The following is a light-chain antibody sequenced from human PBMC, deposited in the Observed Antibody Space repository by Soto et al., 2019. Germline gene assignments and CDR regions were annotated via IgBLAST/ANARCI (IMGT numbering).Light chain of an antibody. CDR2: RDN. CDR3: SAWDDSLSGGV. V-gene: IGLV1-47*01. J-gene: IGLJ3*02. CDR1: SSNIRSNY. Sequence: QSVLPQPPSASGTPGQRVNISCSGSSSNIRSNYVYWYQQLPGTAPKLLNYRDNQRPSGVPDRFSGSRSGTSASLAISGLRSEDEADYYCSAWDDSLSGGVFGGGTKLTVL.